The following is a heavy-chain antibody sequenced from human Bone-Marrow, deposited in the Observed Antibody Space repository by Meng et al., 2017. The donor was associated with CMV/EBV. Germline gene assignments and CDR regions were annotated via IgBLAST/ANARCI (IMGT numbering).Heavy chain of an antibody. J-gene: IGHJ6*02. CDR1: GFTFSSYS. D-gene: IGHD6-6*01. CDR2: ISSSSSYI. Sequence: GPLRLSCAASGFTFSSYSMNWVRQAPGKGLEWVSSISSSSSYIYYADSVKGRFTISRDNAKNSLYLQMNSLRAEDTAVYYCARDRIAAIKENYYYYGMDVWGQGTTVTVSS. V-gene: IGHV3-21*01. CDR3: ARDRIAAIKENYYYYGMDV.